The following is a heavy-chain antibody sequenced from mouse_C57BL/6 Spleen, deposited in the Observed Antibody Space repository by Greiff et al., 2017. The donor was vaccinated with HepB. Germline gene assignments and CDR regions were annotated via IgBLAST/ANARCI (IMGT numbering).Heavy chain of an antibody. CDR1: GFSLTSYG. J-gene: IGHJ1*03. CDR2: IWSGGST. V-gene: IGHV2-2*01. D-gene: IGHD2-5*01. CDR3: ASTYYSNYEYFGV. Sequence: VQLQESGPGLVQPSQSLSITCTVSGFSLTSYGVHWVRQSPGKGLEWLGVIWSGGSTDYNAAFISRLSISKDNSKSQVFFKMNSLQADDTAIYYCASTYYSNYEYFGVWGTGTTVTVSS.